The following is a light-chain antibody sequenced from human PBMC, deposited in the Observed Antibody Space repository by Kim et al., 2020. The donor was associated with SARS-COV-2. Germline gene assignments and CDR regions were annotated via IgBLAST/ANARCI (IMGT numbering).Light chain of an antibody. CDR2: DAF. CDR1: QSIGVS. CDR3: QQYNKWPIT. J-gene: IGKJ3*01. V-gene: IGKV3D-15*01. Sequence: EVVLMQSPATLSVSPGESATLSCRASQSIGVSLAWYQQKPGQPPRLLIYDAFTRATDIPARISGSGSETEFTLTISSLQSEDFAIYYCQQYNKWPITFGPGTKWIS.